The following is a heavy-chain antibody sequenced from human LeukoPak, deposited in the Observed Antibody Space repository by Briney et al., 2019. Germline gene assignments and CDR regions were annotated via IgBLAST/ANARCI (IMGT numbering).Heavy chain of an antibody. Sequence: ASVKVSCKFPGDTVIELSIHWLRQVPGKGLEWMGGFDPEEVETVYAQKFQGRVTMTEDTSTDTVHMDLSSLRSDDTAFYCATTEATAAIERGEGTFEIWGQGTMVIVSS. CDR3: ATTEATAAIERGEGTFEI. D-gene: IGHD6-13*01. J-gene: IGHJ3*02. CDR1: GDTVIELS. V-gene: IGHV1-24*01. CDR2: FDPEEVET.